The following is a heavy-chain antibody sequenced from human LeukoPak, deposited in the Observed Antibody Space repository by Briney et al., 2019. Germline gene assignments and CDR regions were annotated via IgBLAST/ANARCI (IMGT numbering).Heavy chain of an antibody. CDR2: IGWDGGGT. V-gene: IGHV3-9*01. CDR3: AKEHCSGGSCPEY. D-gene: IGHD2-15*01. CDR1: GFSFDDYA. Sequence: GGSLRLSCAASGFSFDDYAMQWVRQAPGKGLEWVSGIGWDGGGTVYADSVKGRFTISRDNAKNSLYLQMNSLGAEDTAVYYCAKEHCSGGSCPEYWGQGTLVTVSS. J-gene: IGHJ4*02.